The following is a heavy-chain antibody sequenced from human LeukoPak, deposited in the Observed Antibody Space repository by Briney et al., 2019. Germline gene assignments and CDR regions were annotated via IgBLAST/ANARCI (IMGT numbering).Heavy chain of an antibody. V-gene: IGHV3-23*01. D-gene: IGHD4-23*01. CDR2: ISGSGDNT. CDR1: GFTFSSYA. Sequence: GGSLRLSCAASGFTFSSYAMSWVRQVPGKGLEWVSVISGSGDNTYYADSVKGRFTISRDNAKNSLYLQMNSLRAEDTAVYYCARDADGGNSWGQGTLVTVSS. CDR3: ARDADGGNS. J-gene: IGHJ4*02.